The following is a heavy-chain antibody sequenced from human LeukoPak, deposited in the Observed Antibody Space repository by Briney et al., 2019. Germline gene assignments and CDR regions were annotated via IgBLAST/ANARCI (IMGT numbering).Heavy chain of an antibody. Sequence: SSETLSLTRTVSGGSISSSSYYWGWIRQPPGKGLEWIGSIYYSGSTYYNPSLKSRVTISVDTSKNQFSLKLSSVTAADTAVYYCARQGAFNYWGQGTLVTVSS. CDR3: ARQGAFNY. V-gene: IGHV4-39*01. D-gene: IGHD3-16*01. CDR2: IYYSGST. CDR1: GGSISSSSYY. J-gene: IGHJ4*02.